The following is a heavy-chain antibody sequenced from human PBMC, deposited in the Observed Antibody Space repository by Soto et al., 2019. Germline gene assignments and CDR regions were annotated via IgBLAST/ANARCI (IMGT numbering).Heavy chain of an antibody. CDR1: GFMFSSYA. Sequence: QEQLVESGGGVVQPGRSLRLSCVASGFMFSSYAMHWVRQAPGKGLEGVAVISYDGSKKYYTDSVKGRYTISRDDSKNTLYLQMNSLGVEDTAVYYCARAPHGMDVWGQGTTVTVSS. CDR3: ARAPHGMDV. V-gene: IGHV3-30-3*01. J-gene: IGHJ6*02. CDR2: ISYDGSKK.